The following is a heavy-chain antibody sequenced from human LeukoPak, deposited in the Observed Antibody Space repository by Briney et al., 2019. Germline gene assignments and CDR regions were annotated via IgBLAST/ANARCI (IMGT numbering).Heavy chain of an antibody. CDR1: GFTFSSYS. CDR3: AREEDIVVVPAASDY. D-gene: IGHD2-2*01. CDR2: ISSSSSTI. V-gene: IGHV3-48*01. Sequence: GGSLRLSCAASGFTFSSYSMNWVRQAPGKGLEWISYISSSSSTIYYADSVKGRFTISRDNAKNSLYLQMNSLRAEDTAVYYCAREEDIVVVPAASDYWGQGTLVTVSS. J-gene: IGHJ4*02.